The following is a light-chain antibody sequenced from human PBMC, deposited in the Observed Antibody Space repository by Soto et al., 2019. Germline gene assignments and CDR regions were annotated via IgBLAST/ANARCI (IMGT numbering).Light chain of an antibody. CDR3: GSFVGPVWV. Sequence: QSALTQPPSASGSPGQSVTISCTGTSSDIGGYDHVSWYQQHPGKAPKVVIYEVTKRPSGVPDRFSGFKAGNTASLTVFGLQAEDEADYYCGSFVGPVWVFGGGTKVTVL. V-gene: IGLV2-8*01. CDR1: SSDIGGYDH. J-gene: IGLJ3*02. CDR2: EVT.